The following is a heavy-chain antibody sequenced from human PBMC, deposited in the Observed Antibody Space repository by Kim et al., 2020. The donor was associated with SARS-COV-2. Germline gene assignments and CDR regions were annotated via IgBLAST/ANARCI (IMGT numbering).Heavy chain of an antibody. D-gene: IGHD6-13*01. Sequence: GESLKISCKGSGYSFTSYWISWVRQMPGKGLEWMGRIDPSDSYTNYSPSFQGHVTISAHKSISTAYLQWSSLKASDTAMYYCARHEYSSSWYEDYWGQGTLVTVSS. J-gene: IGHJ4*02. CDR1: GYSFTSYW. CDR2: IDPSDSYT. CDR3: ARHEYSSSWYEDY. V-gene: IGHV5-10-1*01.